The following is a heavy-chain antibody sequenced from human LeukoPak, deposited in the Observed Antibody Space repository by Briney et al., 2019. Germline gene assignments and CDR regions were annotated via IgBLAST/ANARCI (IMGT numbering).Heavy chain of an antibody. D-gene: IGHD2/OR15-2a*01. J-gene: IGHJ6*02. V-gene: IGHV3-43*02. CDR2: IKADGSGT. Sequence: GALLLSCAASGFTIGPYAMYWVRPGPGRGLEGVSVIKADGSGTFYADSVRGRFTTSRDNSKNSLYLQMNSLTSEDTALYYCATWAFYHNLDVWGQGTTVIVSS. CDR1: GFTIGPYA. CDR3: ATWAFYHNLDV.